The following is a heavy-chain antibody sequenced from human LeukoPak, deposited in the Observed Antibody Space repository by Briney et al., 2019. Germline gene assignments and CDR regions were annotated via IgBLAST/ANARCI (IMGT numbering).Heavy chain of an antibody. Sequence: SETLSLNCAVYGGSFSGTHWRWLPQPPGKVLDWIGEINHSGSTNYNPSLKSRVTISVDTSKNQFSLRLSSVTAADTAVYYCARGFAIDYWGQGTLVTVSS. CDR3: ARGFAIDY. V-gene: IGHV4-34*01. CDR2: INHSGST. J-gene: IGHJ4*02. CDR1: GGSFSGTH.